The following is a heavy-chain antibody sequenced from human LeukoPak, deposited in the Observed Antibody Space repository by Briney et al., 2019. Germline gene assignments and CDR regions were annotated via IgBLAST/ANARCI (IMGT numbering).Heavy chain of an antibody. V-gene: IGHV3-74*01. CDR1: GYTFSSFW. CDR3: ARDSSSWYRSMDV. D-gene: IGHD6-13*01. J-gene: IGHJ6*02. Sequence: GGSLRLSCAASGYTFSSFWIHWVRQAPGKGLEWVARIDSDGSGTRYADSVKGRFTISRDNAKNTLYLQMGSLRAEDMAVYYCARDSSSWYRSMDVWGQGTTVTVSS. CDR2: IDSDGSGT.